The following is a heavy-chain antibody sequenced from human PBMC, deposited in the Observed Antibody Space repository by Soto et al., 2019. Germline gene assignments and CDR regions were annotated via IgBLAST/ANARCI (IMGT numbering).Heavy chain of an antibody. J-gene: IGHJ5*02. V-gene: IGHV3-30*18. Sequence: PGGSLRLSCAASGFTFSSYGMHWVRQAPGKGLEWVAVISYDGGITYYADFVKGRFTISRDNSKNTLYLQMNSLRAEDTAVYYCAKDSIMEYGNWFDPWGQGTLVTVSS. CDR1: GFTFSSYG. CDR3: AKDSIMEYGNWFDP. D-gene: IGHD3-16*01. CDR2: ISYDGGIT.